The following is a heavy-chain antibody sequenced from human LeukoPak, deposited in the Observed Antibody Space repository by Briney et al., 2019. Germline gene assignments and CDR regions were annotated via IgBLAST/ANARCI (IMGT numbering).Heavy chain of an antibody. V-gene: IGHV4-38-2*02. J-gene: IGHJ6*02. CDR1: GYSISSGYY. D-gene: IGHD6-13*01. Sequence: SETLSLTCTVSGYSISSGYYWGWIRQPPGKGLEWIGSIYHSGSTYYNPSLKSRVTISVDTSKNQFSLKLSSVTAADTAVYYCARARSSTWNYYYFYGMDVWGQGTTVTVSS. CDR3: ARARSSTWNYYYFYGMDV. CDR2: IYHSGST.